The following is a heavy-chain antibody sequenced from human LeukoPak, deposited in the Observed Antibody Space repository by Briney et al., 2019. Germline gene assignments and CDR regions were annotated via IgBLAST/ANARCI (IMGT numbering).Heavy chain of an antibody. CDR1: GGSISSRNYF. J-gene: IGHJ4*02. CDR3: GRDSVEMGTIHSDY. CDR2: IYYSGST. V-gene: IGHV4-39*07. D-gene: IGHD5-24*01. Sequence: SETLSLTCTVSGGSISSRNYFWGWSRQAPGKGLEWIGSIYYSGSTYYNPSLKSRVTISADMSKNQFSLRLYSVTAADTAVYYCGRDSVEMGTIHSDYWGQGTLVTVSS.